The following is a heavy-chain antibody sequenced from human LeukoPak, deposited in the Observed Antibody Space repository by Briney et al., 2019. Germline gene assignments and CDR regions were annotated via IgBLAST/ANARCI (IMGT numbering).Heavy chain of an antibody. CDR2: INPNSGGT. J-gene: IGHJ5*02. CDR3: ARHPEVAGNCFDP. V-gene: IGHV1-2*02. D-gene: IGHD6-19*01. CDR1: RYTFTGYY. Sequence: ASVKVSCKSSRYTFTGYYMHWVRQAPGQGLEWMGWINPNSGGTNYAQKFQGRVTMTRDTSISTAYMELSRLRSEDTAVYYCARHPEVAGNCFDPWGQGTLVTVSS.